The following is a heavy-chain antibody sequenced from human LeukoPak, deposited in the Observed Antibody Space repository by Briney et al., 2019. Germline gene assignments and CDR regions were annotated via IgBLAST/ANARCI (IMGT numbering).Heavy chain of an antibody. J-gene: IGHJ6*02. D-gene: IGHD2-15*01. CDR3: AREGGYCSGGSCYEGYGMDV. V-gene: IGHV3-11*01. CDR1: GFTFSDYY. CDR2: ISSSGSTI. Sequence: PGGSLRLSCAASGFTFSDYYMSWIRQAPGKGLERVSYISSSGSTIYYADSVKGRFTISRDNAKNSLYLQMNSLRAEDTAVYYCAREGGYCSGGSCYEGYGMDVWGQGTTVTVSS.